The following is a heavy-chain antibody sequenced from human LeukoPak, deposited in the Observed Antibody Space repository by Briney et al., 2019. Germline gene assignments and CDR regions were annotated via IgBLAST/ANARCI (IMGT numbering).Heavy chain of an antibody. V-gene: IGHV1-24*01. CDR2: FDPEDGET. D-gene: IGHD2-2*01. CDR3: ATPVRSIVVVPAAPQNYYYYGMDV. CDR1: GYTLTELS. Sequence: GASVKVSCKVSGYTLTELSMHWVRQVPGKGLEWMGGFDPEDGETIYAQKFQGRVTMTEDTSTDTAYMELSSLRSEDTAVYYCATPVRSIVVVPAAPQNYYYYGMDVWGQGTTVTVSS. J-gene: IGHJ6*02.